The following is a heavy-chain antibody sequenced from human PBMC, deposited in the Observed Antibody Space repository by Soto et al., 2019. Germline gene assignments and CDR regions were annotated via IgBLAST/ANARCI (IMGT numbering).Heavy chain of an antibody. CDR2: ISYDGSNK. Sequence: PGGSLRLSCAASGFTFSSYAMHWVRQAPGKGLEWVAVISYDGSNKYYADSVKGRFTISRDNSKNTLYLQMNSLRAEDTAVYYCASDRETSGIFGVAPDYWGQGTLVTVSS. V-gene: IGHV3-30-3*01. CDR3: ASDRETSGIFGVAPDY. J-gene: IGHJ4*02. D-gene: IGHD3-3*01. CDR1: GFTFSSYA.